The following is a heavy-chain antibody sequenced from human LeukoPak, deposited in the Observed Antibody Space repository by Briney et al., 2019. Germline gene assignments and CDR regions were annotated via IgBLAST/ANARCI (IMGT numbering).Heavy chain of an antibody. Sequence: GGSLRLSCAASGFTFSSYAMSWVRQAPGKGLEWVSATSGSGGSTYYADSVKGRFTISRDNSKNTLYLQMNSLRAEDTAVYYCARDRRQAGMGFDYWGQGTLVTVSS. CDR3: ARDRRQAGMGFDY. CDR2: TSGSGGST. V-gene: IGHV3-23*01. CDR1: GFTFSSYA. D-gene: IGHD6-13*01. J-gene: IGHJ4*02.